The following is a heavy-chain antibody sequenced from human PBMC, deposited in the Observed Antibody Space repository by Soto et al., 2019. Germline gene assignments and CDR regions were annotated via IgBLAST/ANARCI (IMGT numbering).Heavy chain of an antibody. Sequence: GGSLRLSCAASGFTFSTYSMNWVRQAPGEGLEWVSAISGSGGSTYYADSVKGRFTISRDNSKNTLYLQMNSLRAEDTAVYYCAKDGKYSGSYYFDYWGQGTLVTVSS. D-gene: IGHD1-26*01. CDR1: GFTFSTYS. J-gene: IGHJ4*02. V-gene: IGHV3-23*01. CDR3: AKDGKYSGSYYFDY. CDR2: ISGSGGST.